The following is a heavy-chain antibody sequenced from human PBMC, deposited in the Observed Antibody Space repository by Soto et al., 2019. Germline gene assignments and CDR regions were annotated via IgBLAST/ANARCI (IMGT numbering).Heavy chain of an antibody. V-gene: IGHV3-23*01. CDR3: AKDAVSYNGKWDWFDS. CDR2: IDGGNTDR. D-gene: IGHD1-26*01. Sequence: DVQLLESGGGLVQPGGSLTLSCAASRFIFSDYAMNWVRQAPGKGLEWVSSIDGGNTDRYYADSVKGRFIVSRDNSKNTMYLQMNSLRDDDTAVYYCAKDAVSYNGKWDWFDSWGQGTLVTVSS. CDR1: RFIFSDYA. J-gene: IGHJ5*01.